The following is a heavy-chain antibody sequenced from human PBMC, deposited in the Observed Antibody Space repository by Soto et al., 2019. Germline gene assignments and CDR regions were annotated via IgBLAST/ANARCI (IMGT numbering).Heavy chain of an antibody. CDR1: GFNSSNYW. CDR2: IKQDGSEK. D-gene: IGHD3-22*01. CDR3: GRNRLYDRSHYPDAFDI. J-gene: IGHJ3*02. Sequence: GGSLRLSCAASGFNSSNYWMSWVRQAPGKGLEWVANIKQDGSEKYYMDSVRGRVTISRDNAKNSLYLQMNSLRAEDTAVYYCGRNRLYDRSHYPDAFDIWGQGTMVTVSS. V-gene: IGHV3-7*03.